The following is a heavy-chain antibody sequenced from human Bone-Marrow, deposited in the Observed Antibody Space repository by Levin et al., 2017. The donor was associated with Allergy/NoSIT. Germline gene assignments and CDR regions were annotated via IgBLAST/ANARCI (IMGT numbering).Heavy chain of an antibody. J-gene: IGHJ3*01. Sequence: GGSLRLSCAASGFTFSSFQMHWVRQTPGKGPEWVALIWYDGSNSRYADSVKGRFTISRDNSKNTLYLQMNSLRVDDTAVYYCARELDSTNYPAFDLWGQGTMVTVSS. D-gene: IGHD4-11*01. CDR3: ARELDSTNYPAFDL. CDR2: IWYDGSNS. CDR1: GFTFSSFQ. V-gene: IGHV3-33*01.